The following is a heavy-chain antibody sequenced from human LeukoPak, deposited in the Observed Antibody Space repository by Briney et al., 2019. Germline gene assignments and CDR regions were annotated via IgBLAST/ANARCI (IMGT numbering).Heavy chain of an antibody. Sequence: PGGSLRLSCAASGFTFSDSGMSWVRQAPGKGLDWLSVISGSGSSSYYADSVKGRFTISRDNSKNTLYLQMNSLRAEDTAVYYCARVGLVLLLGAFDIWGQGTMVTVSS. CDR3: ARVGLVLLLGAFDI. J-gene: IGHJ3*02. V-gene: IGHV3-23*01. CDR2: ISGSGSSS. CDR1: GFTFSDSG. D-gene: IGHD3-10*01.